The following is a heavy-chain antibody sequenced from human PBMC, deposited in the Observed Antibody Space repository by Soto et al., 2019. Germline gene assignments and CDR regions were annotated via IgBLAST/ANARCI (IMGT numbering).Heavy chain of an antibody. CDR2: MNPNSGNT. V-gene: IGHV1-8*01. J-gene: IGHJ4*02. D-gene: IGHD3-9*01. CDR3: ARGRATLLRYFDWPDY. Sequence: ASVKVSCKASGYTFTSYDINWVRQATGQGLEWMGWMNPNSGNTGYAQKFQGRVTMTRNTSISTAYMELSSLRSEDTAVYYCARGRATLLRYFDWPDYWGQGTLVTVSS. CDR1: GYTFTSYD.